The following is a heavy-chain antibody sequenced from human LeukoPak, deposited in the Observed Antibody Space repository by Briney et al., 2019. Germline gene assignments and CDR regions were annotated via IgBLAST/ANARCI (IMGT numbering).Heavy chain of an antibody. Sequence: SETLSLTCTVSGGSISSYYWSWIRQPPGKGLEWIGYIYYSGSTNYNPSLKSRVTISVDTSKNQFSLKLSSVTAEDTAVYYCARRLGRYYYDSSGYYDGDYFDYWGQGTLVTVSS. CDR1: GGSISSYY. V-gene: IGHV4-59*08. CDR3: ARRLGRYYYDSSGYYDGDYFDY. D-gene: IGHD3-22*01. J-gene: IGHJ4*02. CDR2: IYYSGST.